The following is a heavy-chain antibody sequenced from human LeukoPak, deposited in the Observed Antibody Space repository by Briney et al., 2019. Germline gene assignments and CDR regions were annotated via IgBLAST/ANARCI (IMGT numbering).Heavy chain of an antibody. J-gene: IGHJ6*03. CDR1: GFTFRSYW. CDR3: AKGPTRIAAAHYYYYMDV. CDR2: INIDGSSG. D-gene: IGHD6-13*01. V-gene: IGHV3-74*01. Sequence: GGSLRLSCAASGFTFRSYWMHWVRQAPGKGLVWVSRINIDGSSGSYADSVEGRFTISRDNAKNTVYLQMNSLRAEDTAVYYCAKGPTRIAAAHYYYYMDVWGKGTTVTVSS.